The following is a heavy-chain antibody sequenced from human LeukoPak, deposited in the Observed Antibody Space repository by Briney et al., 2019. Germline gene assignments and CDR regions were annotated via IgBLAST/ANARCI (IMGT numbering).Heavy chain of an antibody. Sequence: SETLSLTCTVSGGSISSSSYYWGWIHQPPGKGLEWIGSIYYSGSTYYNPSLKSRVTISVDTSKNQFSLKLSSVTAADTAVYYCARPGAGIPHQYYYYMDVWGKGTTATVSS. D-gene: IGHD3-10*01. CDR1: GGSISSSSYY. V-gene: IGHV4-39*07. J-gene: IGHJ6*03. CDR3: ARPGAGIPHQYYYYMDV. CDR2: IYYSGST.